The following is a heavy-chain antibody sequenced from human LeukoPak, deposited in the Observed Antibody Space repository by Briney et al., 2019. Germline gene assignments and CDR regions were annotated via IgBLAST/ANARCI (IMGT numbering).Heavy chain of an antibody. Sequence: GGSLRLSCAASGFTFSSYSMNWVRQAPGKGLEWVSSISSSSGYIYYADSVKGRFTISRDNAKNSLYLQMNSLRAEDTAVYYCARLGYSSSWFSWYYYYYMDVWGKGTTVTVSS. D-gene: IGHD6-13*01. CDR3: ARLGYSSSWFSWYYYYYMDV. CDR1: GFTFSSYS. V-gene: IGHV3-21*04. J-gene: IGHJ6*03. CDR2: ISSSSGYI.